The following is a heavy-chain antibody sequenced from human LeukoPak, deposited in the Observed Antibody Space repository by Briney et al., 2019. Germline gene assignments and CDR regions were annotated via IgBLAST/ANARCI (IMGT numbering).Heavy chain of an antibody. V-gene: IGHV3-23*01. Sequence: GGSLRLSCAASGFTFSSYATSWVRQAPGKGLEGVSAISGSGGSTYYADSVKGRFTISRHNSKNTLYLQMNSLRAEDTAVYYCAKDLGYYYDSSGYYSQGAFDIWGQGTMVTVSS. CDR1: GFTFSSYA. CDR2: ISGSGGST. J-gene: IGHJ3*02. CDR3: AKDLGYYYDSSGYYSQGAFDI. D-gene: IGHD3-22*01.